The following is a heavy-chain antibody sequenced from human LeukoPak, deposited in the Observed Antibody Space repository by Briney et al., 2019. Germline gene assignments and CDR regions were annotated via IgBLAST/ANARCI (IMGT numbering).Heavy chain of an antibody. D-gene: IGHD6-19*01. CDR2: IFYSGST. CDR3: ARVGYSSGWSHFAL. Sequence: SETLSLTCTVSGGSISSHYWSWIQQPPGKGLEWIAYIFYSGSTNYNPSLRNRVTISVDTSKNQFSLKLSPVPAADTAVYYCARVGYSSGWSHFALWGRGTLVTVSS. CDR1: GGSISSHY. J-gene: IGHJ2*01. V-gene: IGHV4-59*11.